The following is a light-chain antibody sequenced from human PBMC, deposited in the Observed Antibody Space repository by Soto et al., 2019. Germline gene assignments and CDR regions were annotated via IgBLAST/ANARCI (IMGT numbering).Light chain of an antibody. Sequence: SYELTQSPSVSVAPGRTARIACEGNNIGTKSVHWYQQRPGQAPVVVVYYDSDRPSGIPERFSGSNSGNTATLTISSVEAGDEAEYYCQVWDTSTFHPIFGGGTKLTVL. CDR3: QVWDTSTFHPI. V-gene: IGLV3-21*04. CDR2: YDS. J-gene: IGLJ2*01. CDR1: NIGTKS.